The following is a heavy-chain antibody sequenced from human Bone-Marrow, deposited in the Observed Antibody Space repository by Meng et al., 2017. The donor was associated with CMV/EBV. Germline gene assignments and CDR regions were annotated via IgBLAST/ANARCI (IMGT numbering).Heavy chain of an antibody. Sequence: SVKVSCKASKVPFSGFIVAWVRKAPGQGLEWMGGIVPVLRKPKSAQKFEGRLTITTEASTTTVYMELSSLRSEDTAGYYCAFRSEYNDMDVWGQGTAVTLSS. CDR2: IVPVLRKP. V-gene: IGHV1-69*05. D-gene: IGHD1-14*01. CDR3: AFRSEYNDMDV. CDR1: KVPFSGFI. J-gene: IGHJ6*02.